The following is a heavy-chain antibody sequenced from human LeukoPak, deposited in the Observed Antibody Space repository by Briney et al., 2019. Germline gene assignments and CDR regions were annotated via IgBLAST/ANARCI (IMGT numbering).Heavy chain of an antibody. D-gene: IGHD4-23*01. CDR3: AKDPQVYGGNSRLPFYFDY. CDR1: GFTFSSYS. J-gene: IGHJ4*02. CDR2: ISGNGGST. V-gene: IGHV3-23*01. Sequence: PGGSLRLSCAASGFTFSSYSMSWVRQAPGKGLEWVSAISGNGGSTYYADSVKGRFTISRDNSKNTLYLQMNSLRAEDTAVYYCAKDPQVYGGNSRLPFYFDYWGQGTLVTVSS.